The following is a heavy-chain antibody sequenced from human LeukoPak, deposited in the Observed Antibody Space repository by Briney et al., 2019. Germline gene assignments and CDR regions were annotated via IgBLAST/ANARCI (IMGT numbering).Heavy chain of an antibody. CDR3: ARDHLYYDISGPRFDY. CDR2: IKADGSEK. D-gene: IGHD3-9*01. V-gene: IGHV3-7*01. J-gene: IGHJ4*02. Sequence: GGSLRLSCAASGDTFGRYWMSWVRQAPGKGLEWVADIKADGSEKYYVDSVKGRFTILRDNAKNSLYLQMNSLRAEDTAVYYCARDHLYYDISGPRFDYWGQGTRVTVSS. CDR1: GDTFGRYW.